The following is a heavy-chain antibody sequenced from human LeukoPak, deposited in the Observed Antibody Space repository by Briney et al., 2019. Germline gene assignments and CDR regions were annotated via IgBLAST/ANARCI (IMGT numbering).Heavy chain of an antibody. CDR2: IFHTGKT. CDR3: ARQMGVGVWALDY. D-gene: IGHD3-16*01. J-gene: IGHJ4*02. CDR1: GGSIRTGNYW. Sequence: SETLSLTCAVSGGSIRTGNYWWGWLRQPPGKGLEWIGIIFHTGKTHDNPSLRGRVSMSVDTSKNQFSLRLSAVTAADTAVYYCARQMGVGVWALDYWGQGALVTVSS. V-gene: IGHV4-39*01.